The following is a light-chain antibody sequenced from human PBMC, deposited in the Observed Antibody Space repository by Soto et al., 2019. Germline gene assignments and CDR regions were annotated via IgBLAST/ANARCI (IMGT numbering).Light chain of an antibody. J-gene: IGKJ2*01. CDR2: AAS. V-gene: IGKV1-9*01. Sequence: DIQLTQSPSFLSASVGDRVTITCRASQGIRSYLAWYRQRPGKAPELLIYAASTLQSGVPSRFSGSGSGTEFALTISSLQPEDFATFNCQQLNSYPRTFGQGTKLEIK. CDR3: QQLNSYPRT. CDR1: QGIRSY.